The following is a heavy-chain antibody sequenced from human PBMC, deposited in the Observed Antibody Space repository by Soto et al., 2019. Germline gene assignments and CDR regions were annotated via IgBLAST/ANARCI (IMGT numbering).Heavy chain of an antibody. CDR2: IWYDGSNK. Sequence: SLRLSCAASGFTFSSHGMHWVRQAPDKGLEWVAVIWYDGSNKYYADSVKGRFTISRDSSKNMLYLEMNSLRVEDTAVYYCARWGNWKVADNWGQGTLVTVSS. J-gene: IGHJ4*02. CDR1: GFTFSSHG. V-gene: IGHV3-33*01. CDR3: ARWGNWKVADN. D-gene: IGHD3-16*01.